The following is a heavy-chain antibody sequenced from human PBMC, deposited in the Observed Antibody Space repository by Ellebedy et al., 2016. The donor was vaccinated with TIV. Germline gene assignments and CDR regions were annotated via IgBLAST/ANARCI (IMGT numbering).Heavy chain of an antibody. D-gene: IGHD5-24*01. Sequence: GESLKISCAASGLPFIDAWMNWVRQAPGKGLEWVSYISRTSRTIYYADSVKGRFTISRDNAKNSLYLHMNSLTDEDTGVYYCVTRSPGMATIGDYYNGMDIWGQGTTVTVSS. CDR3: VTRSPGMATIGDYYNGMDI. J-gene: IGHJ6*02. CDR1: GLPFIDAW. CDR2: ISRTSRTI. V-gene: IGHV3-48*02.